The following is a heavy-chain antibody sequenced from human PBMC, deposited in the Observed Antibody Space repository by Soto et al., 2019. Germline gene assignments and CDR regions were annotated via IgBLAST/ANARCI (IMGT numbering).Heavy chain of an antibody. Sequence: QVQLVQSGPEVKKPGASVKVSCKASGYSFTTYDFNWVRQAPGQGLEWMGWLNPKSGMTGSAQKFQGRVTLTGDSSISTVYMELSSLPSEDTAVYYCARVAGSPDYWGQGTLVTVSS. J-gene: IGHJ4*02. D-gene: IGHD1-26*01. CDR3: ARVAGSPDY. CDR1: GYSFTTYD. CDR2: LNPKSGMT. V-gene: IGHV1-8*01.